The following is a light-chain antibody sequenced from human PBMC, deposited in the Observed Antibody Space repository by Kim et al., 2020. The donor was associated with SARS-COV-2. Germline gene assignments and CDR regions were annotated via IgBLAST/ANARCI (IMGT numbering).Light chain of an antibody. CDR3: QVWDSIVV. Sequence: VSVALGQTARITCGGNNIGSKNVHWYQQKPGQAPVLVIYRDSNRPSGIPERFSGSNSGNTATLTISRAQAGDEADYYCQVWDSIVVFGGGTKLTVL. V-gene: IGLV3-9*01. CDR1: NIGSKN. J-gene: IGLJ2*01. CDR2: RDS.